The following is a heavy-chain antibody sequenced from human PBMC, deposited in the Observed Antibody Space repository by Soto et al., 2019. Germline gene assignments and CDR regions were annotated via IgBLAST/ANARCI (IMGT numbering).Heavy chain of an antibody. J-gene: IGHJ6*03. Sequence: QLQLQESGPGLVKPSETLSLTCTVSGGSISSSSYYWGWIRQPPGKGLEWIGSIYYSGSTYYNPSLKSRVTISVDTSKNQFSLKLSSVTAADTAVYYCARPRGGYPFYYYMDVWGKGTTVTVSS. V-gene: IGHV4-39*01. CDR1: GGSISSSSYY. CDR3: ARPRGGYPFYYYMDV. CDR2: IYYSGST. D-gene: IGHD3-22*01.